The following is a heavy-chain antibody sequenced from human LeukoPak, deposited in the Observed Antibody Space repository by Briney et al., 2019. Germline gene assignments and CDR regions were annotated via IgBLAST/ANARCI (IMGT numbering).Heavy chain of an antibody. D-gene: IGHD2-2*01. CDR1: GGSISSSNW. CDR2: IYHSGST. V-gene: IGHV4-4*02. CDR3: ARSPTKRVPEDY. J-gene: IGHJ4*02. Sequence: PSETLSLTCAVSGGSISSSNWWSWVRQPPGKGLEWIGEIYHSGSTNYNPSLKSRVTISVDKSKNQFSLRLTSVTAADTAVYYCARSPTKRVPEDYWGQGTPVTVSS.